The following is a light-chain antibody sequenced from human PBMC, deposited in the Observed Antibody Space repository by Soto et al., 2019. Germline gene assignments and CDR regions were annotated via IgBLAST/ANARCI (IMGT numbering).Light chain of an antibody. J-gene: IGKJ1*01. CDR3: QQYFKYPWT. Sequence: DLLMTQSPSTLSASVGDRVTITCRASQTLNGWLAWYQQKAGEPPKLLIYATSSLETGVPSRFGGSGSGTEFTLTITSLQPEDFATYYCQQYFKYPWTFGQGTKVDIK. V-gene: IGKV1-5*03. CDR1: QTLNGW. CDR2: ATS.